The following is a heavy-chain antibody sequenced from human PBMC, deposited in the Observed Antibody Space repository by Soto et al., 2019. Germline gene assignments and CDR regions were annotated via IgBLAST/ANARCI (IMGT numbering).Heavy chain of an antibody. CDR2: IWYDGSNK. CDR3: ARDLPYYGSGSYDY. V-gene: IGHV3-33*01. J-gene: IGHJ4*02. Sequence: GGSLRLSCAASGFTFSSYGMHWVRQAPGKGLEWVAVIWYDGSNKYYADSVKGRFTISRDNSKNTLYLQMNSLRAEDTAVYYCARDLPYYGSGSYDYWGQGTLVTVSS. D-gene: IGHD3-10*01. CDR1: GFTFSSYG.